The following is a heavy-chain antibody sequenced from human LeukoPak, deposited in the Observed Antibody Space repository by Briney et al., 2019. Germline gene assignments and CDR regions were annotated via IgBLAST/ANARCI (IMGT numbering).Heavy chain of an antibody. CDR2: IKQDGSEK. J-gene: IGHJ4*02. V-gene: IGHV3-7*01. CDR3: ARKSGSYSYYFDY. D-gene: IGHD1-26*01. Sequence: AGGSLRLSCAASGFTFSSYWMSWVRQAPGKGLEWVANIKQDGSEKYYVDSVKGRFTISRDNAKNSLYLQMNSLRAEDTAVYYCARKSGSYSYYFDYWGQGTLVTVSS. CDR1: GFTFSSYW.